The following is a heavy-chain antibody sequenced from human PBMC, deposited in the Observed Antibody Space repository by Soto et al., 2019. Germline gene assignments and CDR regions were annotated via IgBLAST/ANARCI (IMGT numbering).Heavy chain of an antibody. D-gene: IGHD6-13*01. CDR3: ASLAAAGTDYYYGMDV. Sequence: QVQLVQSGAEVKKPGSSVKVSCKASGGTFSSYTISWVRQAPGQGLVWMGRIIPILGIANYAQKFQGRVTITADKSTSTAYMELSSLRSEDTAVYYCASLAAAGTDYYYGMDVWDQGTTVTVSS. J-gene: IGHJ6*02. V-gene: IGHV1-69*02. CDR1: GGTFSSYT. CDR2: IIPILGIA.